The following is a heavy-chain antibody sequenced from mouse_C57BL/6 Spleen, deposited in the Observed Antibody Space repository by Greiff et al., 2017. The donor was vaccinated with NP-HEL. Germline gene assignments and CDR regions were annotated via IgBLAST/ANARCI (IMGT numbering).Heavy chain of an antibody. J-gene: IGHJ4*01. CDR3: ARSELGYYYAMDY. Sequence: VQLQQPGAELVKPGASVKLSCKASGYTFTSYWMQWVKQRPGQGLEWIGEIDPSDSYTNYNQKFKGKATLTVDTSSSTAYMQLSSLTSEDSAVYYCARSELGYYYAMDYWGQGTSVTVSS. D-gene: IGHD3-3*01. CDR1: GYTFTSYW. V-gene: IGHV1-50*01. CDR2: IDPSDSYT.